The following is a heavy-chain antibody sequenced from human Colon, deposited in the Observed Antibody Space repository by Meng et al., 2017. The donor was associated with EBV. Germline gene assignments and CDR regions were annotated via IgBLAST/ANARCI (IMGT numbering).Heavy chain of an antibody. CDR1: GLIFSSYT. V-gene: IGHV3-21*01. CDR2: ISNGGNYI. CDR3: AREANYYDSSGFDY. D-gene: IGHD3-22*01. J-gene: IGHJ4*02. Sequence: EVQLVESGGXLVKPGGSLRLSCAASGLIFSSYTMHWVRQAPGKGLEWVSSISNGGNYIYYADSVKGRFTISRDNAKNSLYLQMNSLRAEDTAVYHCAREANYYDSSGFDYWGQGTLGTVSS.